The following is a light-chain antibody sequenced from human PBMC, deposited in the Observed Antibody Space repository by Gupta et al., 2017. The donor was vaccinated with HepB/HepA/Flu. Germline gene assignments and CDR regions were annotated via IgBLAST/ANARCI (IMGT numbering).Light chain of an antibody. CDR2: DVN. V-gene: IGLV2-14*03. CDR3: SSFTKSGHLV. Sequence: QSALTQPASVSGSPGPSITISCTGTSSDVGGYNFVSWYQQHPGKAPKFMIYDVNNRPSGVSNRFSGSKSGNTASLTISGLHPEDEADYYCSSFTKSGHLVFGGGTKLTVL. CDR1: SSDVGGYNF. J-gene: IGLJ3*02.